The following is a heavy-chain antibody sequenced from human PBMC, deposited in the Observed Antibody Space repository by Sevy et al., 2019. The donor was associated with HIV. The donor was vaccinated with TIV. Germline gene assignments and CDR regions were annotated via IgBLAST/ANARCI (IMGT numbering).Heavy chain of an antibody. J-gene: IGHJ6*02. Sequence: GGSLRPSCAASGFTFSDHYMDWVRQAPGKGLEWVGRTRNKANSYTTEYAASVKGRFTISRDDSKNSLYLQMNSLKTEDTAVYYCARFGIVGATRYYYYYGMDVWGQGTTVTVSS. D-gene: IGHD1-26*01. V-gene: IGHV3-72*01. CDR2: TRNKANSYTT. CDR3: ARFGIVGATRYYYYYGMDV. CDR1: GFTFSDHY.